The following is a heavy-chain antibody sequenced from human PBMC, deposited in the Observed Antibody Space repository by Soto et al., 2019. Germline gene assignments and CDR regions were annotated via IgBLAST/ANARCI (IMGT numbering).Heavy chain of an antibody. Sequence: PSETLSLTCAVYGGSFSGYYWTWIRQPPGKGLEWIGEITHSGSTNYNPSLKSRVTISVDTSKNQFSLKLNSVTAADTAVYYCARGWGYYDSSGYKYPQPLDYWGQGTLVTVS. V-gene: IGHV4-34*01. CDR3: ARGWGYYDSSGYKYPQPLDY. CDR1: GGSFSGYY. CDR2: ITHSGST. D-gene: IGHD3-22*01. J-gene: IGHJ4*02.